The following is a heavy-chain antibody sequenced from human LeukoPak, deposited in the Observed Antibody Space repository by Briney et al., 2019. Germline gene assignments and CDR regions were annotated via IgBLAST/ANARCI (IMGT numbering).Heavy chain of an antibody. CDR2: IYYSGST. V-gene: IGHV4-59*01. CDR3: ARVVLDYYYYYYYMDV. CDR1: GGFIGSYY. D-gene: IGHD3-9*01. Sequence: SETLSLTCTVSGGFIGSYYWSWIRQPPGKGLEWIGYIYYSGSTNYNPSLKSRVTISVDTSKNQFSLKLSSVTAADTAVYYCARVVLDYYYYYYYMDVWGKGTTVTVSS. J-gene: IGHJ6*03.